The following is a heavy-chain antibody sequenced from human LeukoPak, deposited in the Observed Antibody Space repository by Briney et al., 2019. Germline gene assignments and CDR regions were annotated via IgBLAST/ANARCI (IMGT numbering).Heavy chain of an antibody. CDR1: GGSIINYY. CDR2: IYHNGGT. V-gene: IGHV4-59*01. J-gene: IGHJ5*02. Sequence: SETLSLTCTVSGGSIINYYWTWIRQPPGKGLEWIGSIYHNGGTNYNPSLESRVTMSVDTSKNQFFLKMTSVTAADTAVYYYAKVVSGWFDPWGQGTLVTVSS. CDR3: AKVVSGWFDP. D-gene: IGHD6-19*01.